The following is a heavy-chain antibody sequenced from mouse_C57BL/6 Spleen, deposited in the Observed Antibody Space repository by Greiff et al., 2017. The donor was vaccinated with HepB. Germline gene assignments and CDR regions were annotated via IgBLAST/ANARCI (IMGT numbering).Heavy chain of an antibody. CDR3: TRYPLTTVVATEYFDY. CDR1: GYTFTSYW. V-gene: IGHV1-5*01. CDR2: IYPGNSDT. Sequence: VQLQQSGTVLARPGASVKMSCKTSGYTFTSYWMHWVKQRPGQGLEWIGAIYPGNSDTSYNQKFKGKAKLTAVTSASTAYMELSSLTNEDSAVYYGTRYPLTTVVATEYFDYWGQGTTLTVSS. J-gene: IGHJ2*01. D-gene: IGHD1-1*01.